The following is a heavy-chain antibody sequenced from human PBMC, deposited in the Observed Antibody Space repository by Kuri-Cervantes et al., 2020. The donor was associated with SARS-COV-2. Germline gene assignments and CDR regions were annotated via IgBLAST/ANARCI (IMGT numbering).Heavy chain of an antibody. V-gene: IGHV4-38-2*02. CDR1: GYSISSSYY. D-gene: IGHD7-27*01. J-gene: IGHJ4*02. CDR2: IYHSGST. Sequence: SETLSLTCTVSGYSISSSYYWGWIRQPPGKGLEWIGSIYHSGSTYYNPSLKSRVTISVDTSKNQFSLKLSSVTAADTAVYYCARVNWGFDYWGQGTLVTVSS. CDR3: ARVNWGFDY.